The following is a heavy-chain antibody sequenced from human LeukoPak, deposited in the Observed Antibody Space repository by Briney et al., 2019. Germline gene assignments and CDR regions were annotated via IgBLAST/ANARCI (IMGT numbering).Heavy chain of an antibody. V-gene: IGHV5-51*01. CDR2: IYPGDSDT. Sequence: GESLKISCKGSGYSFTTYWIGLVRQMPGKGLEWMGIIYPGDSDTRYSASFQGQVTISADKSISTAYLQWSSLKASDTAMYYCARRRWFGELDYFDYWGQGTLVTVSS. CDR1: GYSFTTYW. J-gene: IGHJ4*02. CDR3: ARRRWFGELDYFDY. D-gene: IGHD3-10*01.